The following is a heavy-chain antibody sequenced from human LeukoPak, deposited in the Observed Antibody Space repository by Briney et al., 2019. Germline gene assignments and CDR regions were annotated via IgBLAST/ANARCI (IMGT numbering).Heavy chain of an antibody. Sequence: GGSLRLSCAASGFTFSSYGMHWVRQAPGKGLEWVAVISYDGSNKYYADSVKGRFTISRDNSKNTLYLQMSSLRDEDTAMYYCARQTRGIDYWGQGTLVTVSS. J-gene: IGHJ4*02. CDR2: ISYDGSNK. CDR1: GFTFSSYG. V-gene: IGHV3-30*03. CDR3: ARQTRGIDY. D-gene: IGHD3-16*01.